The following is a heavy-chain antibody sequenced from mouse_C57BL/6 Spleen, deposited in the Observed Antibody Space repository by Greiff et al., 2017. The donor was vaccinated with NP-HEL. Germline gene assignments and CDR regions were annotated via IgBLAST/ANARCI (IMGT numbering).Heavy chain of an antibody. CDR3: ARRGGSWFFDY. CDR1: GYTFTDYN. CDR2: INPNNGGT. V-gene: IGHV1-18*01. D-gene: IGHD1-1*02. Sequence: EVQLQQSGPELVKPGASVKIPCKASGYTFTDYNMDWVKQSHGKSLEWIGDINPNNGGTIYNQKFKGKATLTVDKSSSTAYMELRSLTSEDTAVYYGARRGGSWFFDYWGQGTTLTVSS. J-gene: IGHJ2*01.